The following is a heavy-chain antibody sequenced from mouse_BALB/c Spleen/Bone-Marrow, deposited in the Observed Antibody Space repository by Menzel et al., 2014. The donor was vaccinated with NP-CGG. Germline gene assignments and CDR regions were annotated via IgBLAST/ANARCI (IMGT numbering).Heavy chain of an antibody. Sequence: QVQLQQSGAELERPGTSVKVSCKASGYAFTNYLIEWVKQRPGQGLEWIGVINPGSGGTNYNEKFKGKATLTADKSSSTAYMQLSSLTSDDSAVYFCARRDDAMDYWGQGTSVTVSS. J-gene: IGHJ4*01. D-gene: IGHD3-3*01. CDR3: ARRDDAMDY. V-gene: IGHV1-54*03. CDR2: INPGSGGT. CDR1: GYAFTNYL.